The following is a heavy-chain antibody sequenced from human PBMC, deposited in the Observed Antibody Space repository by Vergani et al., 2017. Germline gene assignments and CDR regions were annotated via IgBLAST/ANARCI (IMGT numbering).Heavy chain of an antibody. CDR1: GFTFSDHY. CDR3: ARETETGSSVSYNYYAMDV. V-gene: IGHV3-11*04. J-gene: IGHJ6*02. CDR2: MSSGDSI. Sequence: QVQLVESGGGLVKPGGSLRLSCAASGFTFSDHYMSWVCQAPGKGLEWISYMSSGDSIYYADSVKGRFTVSRDNTKNTLYLQMNSLRAEATAVYYCARETETGSSVSYNYYAMDVWGQGTTVSVSS. D-gene: IGHD3-9*01.